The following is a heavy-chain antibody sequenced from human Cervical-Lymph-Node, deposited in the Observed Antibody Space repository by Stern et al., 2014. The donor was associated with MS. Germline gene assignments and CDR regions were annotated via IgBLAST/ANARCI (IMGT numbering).Heavy chain of an antibody. V-gene: IGHV3-11*06. D-gene: IGHD1-26*01. CDR1: GFTFSDYY. J-gene: IGHJ4*02. Sequence: AQLVESGGGLVKPGGSLRLSCAASGFTFSDYYMSWIRQAPGKGLEWVSYITTSSSYTNYADSVKGRFTISRDNAKNSLYLQMNSLRAEDTAVYYCARDGSGTYYWDYWGQGTLVTVSS. CDR3: ARDGSGTYYWDY. CDR2: ITTSSSYT.